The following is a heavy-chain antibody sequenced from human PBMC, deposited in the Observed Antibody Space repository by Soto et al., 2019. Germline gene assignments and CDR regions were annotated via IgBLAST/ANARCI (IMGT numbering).Heavy chain of an antibody. J-gene: IGHJ2*01. CDR1: GGYFSGYY. CDR2: INHDGST. D-gene: IGHD2-21*02. V-gene: IGHV4-34*01. CDR3: ARYGGNSFWYFNL. Sequence: QVQLQQWGAGLLKPSETLSLTCEVYGGYFSGYYWTWIRQPPGKGLEWIGEINHDGSTNYSPSLNSRVTISLDTSKNQFSLRLSSVTAADTDVYYCARYGGNSFWYFNLWGRGTLVTVSS.